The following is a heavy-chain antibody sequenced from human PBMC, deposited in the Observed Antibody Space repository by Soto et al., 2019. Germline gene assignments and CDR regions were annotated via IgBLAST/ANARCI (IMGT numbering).Heavy chain of an antibody. Sequence: EVQLLESGGGLVQPGGSLRLSCAASGFTFNNYAMSWVRQAPGKGLEWVSAISGSGGSTYYADSVKGRFTISRDNSKNTLYLQMKSLRVEDTGVYYWGKGGGGDSSGYYYGDYWGQGTLATVSS. D-gene: IGHD3-22*01. CDR3: GKGGGGDSSGYYYGDY. J-gene: IGHJ4*02. V-gene: IGHV3-23*01. CDR2: ISGSGGST. CDR1: GFTFNNYA.